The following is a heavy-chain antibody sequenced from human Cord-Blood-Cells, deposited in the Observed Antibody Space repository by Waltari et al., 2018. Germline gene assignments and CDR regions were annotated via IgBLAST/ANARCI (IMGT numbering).Heavy chain of an antibody. CDR2: IYPGDSDT. V-gene: IGHV5-51*01. J-gene: IGHJ3*02. D-gene: IGHD3-10*01. CDR3: ARHGARGGEAFDI. Sequence: EYMGIIYPGDSDTRYSPSFQGQVTISADKSISTAYLQWSSLKASDTAMYYCARHGARGGEAFDIWGQGTMVTVSS.